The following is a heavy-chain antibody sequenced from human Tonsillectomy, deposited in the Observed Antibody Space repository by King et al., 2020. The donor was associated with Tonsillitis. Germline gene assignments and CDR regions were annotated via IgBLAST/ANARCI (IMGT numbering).Heavy chain of an antibody. CDR1: GYTFVSYG. CDR3: VRTCTSDNINCYSDY. V-gene: IGHV1-18*04. Sequence: QLVQSGAEVKKPGASVTVSCKASGYTFVSYGFSWVRQAPGQGLEWMGWTHPNNGKTHYVKKVQGRVTMTTDTSTNTAYMELRNLRSDDTAVYYGVRTCTSDNINCYSDYWGQGTLVTVSS. D-gene: IGHD1-20*01. J-gene: IGHJ4*02. CDR2: THPNNGKT.